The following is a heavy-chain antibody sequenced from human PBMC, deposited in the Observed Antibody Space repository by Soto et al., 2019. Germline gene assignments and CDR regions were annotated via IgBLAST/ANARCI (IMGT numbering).Heavy chain of an antibody. D-gene: IGHD2-2*01. CDR2: INHSGST. Sequence: SETLSLTCAVYGGSFSGYYWSWIRQPPWKGLEWIGEINHSGSTNYNPSLKSRVTISVDTSKNQFSLKLSSVTAADTAVYYCARGPPSICSSTSCYYSWFDPWGQGTLVTVSS. J-gene: IGHJ5*02. CDR1: GGSFSGYY. V-gene: IGHV4-34*01. CDR3: ARGPPSICSSTSCYYSWFDP.